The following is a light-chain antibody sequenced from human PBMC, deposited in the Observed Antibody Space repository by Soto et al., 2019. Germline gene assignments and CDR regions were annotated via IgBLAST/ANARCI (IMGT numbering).Light chain of an antibody. J-gene: IGKJ3*01. CDR1: QSVSSN. Sequence: EIVMTQSPATLSMSPGERATLSCRASQSVSSNLAWYQQKPGQAPRLLIYGASTRATGIPARFSGSGSGTEFTLTISSLQSEDFAVYYCQQYNNWPPVTFGPGTKVDIK. V-gene: IGKV3-15*01. CDR2: GAS. CDR3: QQYNNWPPVT.